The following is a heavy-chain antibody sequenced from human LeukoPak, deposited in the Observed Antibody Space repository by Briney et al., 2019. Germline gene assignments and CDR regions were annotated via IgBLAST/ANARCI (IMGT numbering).Heavy chain of an antibody. Sequence: SETLSPTCAVYGGSFSGYYWSWIRQPPGKGLEWIGEINHSGSTNYNPSLKSRVTISVDTSKNQFSLKLSSVTAADTAVYYCARALTGCGGDCHHGYWGQGTLVTVSS. D-gene: IGHD2-21*02. V-gene: IGHV4-34*01. J-gene: IGHJ4*02. CDR2: INHSGST. CDR3: ARALTGCGGDCHHGY. CDR1: GGSFSGYY.